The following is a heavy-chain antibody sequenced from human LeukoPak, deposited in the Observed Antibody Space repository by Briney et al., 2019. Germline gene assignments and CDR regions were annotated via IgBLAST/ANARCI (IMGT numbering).Heavy chain of an antibody. CDR1: GYSFTSYW. V-gene: IGHV5-51*01. J-gene: IGHJ6*02. D-gene: IGHD2-2*01. CDR2: IYPGDSDT. Sequence: GESLKISCKGSGYSFTSYWIGWVRQLPGKGLEWMGIIYPGDSDTTYSPSFQGQVTISADKSISTAYLQWSSLRASDTAMYYCARRDGYCSSTSCYADYYYGMDVWGQGTTVTVSS. CDR3: ARRDGYCSSTSCYADYYYGMDV.